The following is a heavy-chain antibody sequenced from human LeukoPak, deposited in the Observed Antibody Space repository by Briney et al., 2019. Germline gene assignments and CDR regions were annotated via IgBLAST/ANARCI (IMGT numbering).Heavy chain of an antibody. Sequence: PSQTLSLTCAVSGGSISSGGYSWGWIRQPPGKGLEWIGYIYHSGSTYYNPSLKSRVTISVDRSKNQFSLKLSSVTAADTAVYYCARVKAPYCSSTSCPYYYYGMDVWGKGTTVTVSS. CDR3: ARVKAPYCSSTSCPYYYYGMDV. J-gene: IGHJ6*04. CDR1: GGSISSGGYS. CDR2: IYHSGST. V-gene: IGHV4-30-2*01. D-gene: IGHD2-2*01.